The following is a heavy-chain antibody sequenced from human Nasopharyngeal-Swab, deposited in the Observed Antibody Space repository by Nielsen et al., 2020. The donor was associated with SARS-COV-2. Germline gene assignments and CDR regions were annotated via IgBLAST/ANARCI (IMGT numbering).Heavy chain of an antibody. V-gene: IGHV4-34*01. CDR3: ARGRRVVRGVIITNYYYYYYMDV. J-gene: IGHJ6*03. D-gene: IGHD3-10*01. Sequence: WVGQADRLWLQWIWVLYHSGNTNYNPSLKSRVTISVDTSKNQFSLKLSSVTAADTAVYYCARGRRVVRGVIITNYYYYYYMDVWGKGTTVTVSS. CDR2: LYHSGNT.